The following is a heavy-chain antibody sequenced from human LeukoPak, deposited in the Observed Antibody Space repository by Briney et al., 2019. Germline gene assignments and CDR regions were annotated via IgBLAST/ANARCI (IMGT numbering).Heavy chain of an antibody. J-gene: IGHJ6*02. Sequence: ASVKVSSKASGYTFTSYDINWVRQATGQGLEWMGWMNPNSGNTGYAQKFQGRVTMTRNTSISTAYTELSSLRSEDTAVYYCARVYYDFWSGYYGKSSWFYYFYGMDVWGQGTTVTVSS. V-gene: IGHV1-8*01. CDR2: MNPNSGNT. CDR1: GYTFTSYD. CDR3: ARVYYDFWSGYYGKSSWFYYFYGMDV. D-gene: IGHD3-3*01.